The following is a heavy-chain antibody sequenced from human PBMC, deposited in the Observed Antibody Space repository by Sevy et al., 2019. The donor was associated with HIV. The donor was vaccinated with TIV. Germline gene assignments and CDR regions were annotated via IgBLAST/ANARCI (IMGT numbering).Heavy chain of an antibody. D-gene: IGHD6-13*01. CDR1: GIIFTSSG. CDR2: ISSRSSHI. V-gene: IGHV3-21*06. J-gene: IGHJ4*02. Sequence: GGSLRLSCVVSGIIFTSSGMNWVRQAPGKGLEWVSSISSRSSHIYYADSVKGRFTVSRDNAKNSVYLQMNSLRAEDTAMYYCTRARGGVAASGDYWGQGTLVTVSS. CDR3: TRARGGVAASGDY.